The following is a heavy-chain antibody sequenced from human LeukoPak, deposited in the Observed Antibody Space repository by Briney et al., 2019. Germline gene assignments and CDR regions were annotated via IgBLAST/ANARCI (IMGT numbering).Heavy chain of an antibody. Sequence: ASVKVSCKASGYTFTSYGISWVRQAPGQGLEWMGWISAYNGNTNYAQKLQGRVTMTTDTSTSTAYKALRSLRSDDTAVYYCARAITMVRGTIYYYYYYYMDVWGKGTTVTISS. D-gene: IGHD3-10*01. CDR1: GYTFTSYG. CDR3: ARAITMVRGTIYYYYYYYMDV. CDR2: ISAYNGNT. V-gene: IGHV1-18*01. J-gene: IGHJ6*03.